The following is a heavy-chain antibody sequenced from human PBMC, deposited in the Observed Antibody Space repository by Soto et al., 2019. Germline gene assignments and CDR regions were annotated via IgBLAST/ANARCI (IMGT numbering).Heavy chain of an antibody. V-gene: IGHV4-30-4*01. CDR1: GGSISSGEYY. CDR2: ISYSGST. Sequence: PSETLSLTCTVSGGSISSGEYYWTWIRQPPGKGLEWIGHISYSGSTHYSPSLKSRVTISVDTSKNQFSLKLSSVTAADTAVYYCARGPQDHDSSGYNPYGRGSPFDYWGQGTVVTVSS. D-gene: IGHD3-22*01. CDR3: ARGPQDHDSSGYNPYGRGSPFDY. J-gene: IGHJ4*02.